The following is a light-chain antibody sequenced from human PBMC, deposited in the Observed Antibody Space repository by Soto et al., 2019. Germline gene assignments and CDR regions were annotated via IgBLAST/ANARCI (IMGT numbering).Light chain of an antibody. Sequence: DIQMTQSPSTLSGSVGDRVTITCRASQTISSWLAWYQQKPGKAPKLLIYKASTLKSGVPSRFSGSGSGTEFILTISSLQPDEFATDYGQHSNSYSEAFGQGTKVELK. J-gene: IGKJ1*01. CDR2: KAS. V-gene: IGKV1-5*03. CDR1: QTISSW. CDR3: QHSNSYSEA.